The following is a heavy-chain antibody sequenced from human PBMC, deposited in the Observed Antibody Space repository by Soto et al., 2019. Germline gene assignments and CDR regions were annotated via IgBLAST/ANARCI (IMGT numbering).Heavy chain of an antibody. V-gene: IGHV1-69*13. J-gene: IGHJ5*02. Sequence: GASVKVSCKASGGTFSSYAISWVRQAPGQGLEWMGGIIPIFGTANYAQKFQGRVTITADESTSTAYMELSSLRSEDTAVYYCARVTMGVVVTDIPSGSYKCGPCRQGTLVTVSS. CDR2: IIPIFGTA. CDR1: GGTFSSYA. CDR3: ARVTMGVVVTDIPSGSYKCGP. D-gene: IGHD2-21*02.